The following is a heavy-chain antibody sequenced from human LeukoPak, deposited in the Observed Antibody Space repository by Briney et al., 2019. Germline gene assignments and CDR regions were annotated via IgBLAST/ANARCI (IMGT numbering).Heavy chain of an antibody. CDR1: GGSISSGDYY. CDR3: ARGHYGANLFDY. CDR2: IYYSGST. Sequence: SQTLSLTCTVSGGSISSGDYYWSWIRQPPGKGLEWIGYIYYSGSTYYNPSLKSRVTISVDMSKNQFSLKLSSVTAADTAVYYCARGHYGANLFDYWGQGTLVTVSS. V-gene: IGHV4-30-4*01. D-gene: IGHD4-17*01. J-gene: IGHJ4*02.